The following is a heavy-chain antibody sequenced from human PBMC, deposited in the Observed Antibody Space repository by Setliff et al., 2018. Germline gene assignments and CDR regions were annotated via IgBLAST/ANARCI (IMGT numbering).Heavy chain of an antibody. J-gene: IGHJ4*02. V-gene: IGHV4-34*10. CDR2: VSHSGST. Sequence: SETLSLTCAVYGGSYSNYYWSWIRQPPGGGLEWLGEVSHSGSTNYKPSLKGRVTMTVDTSTDTVYMELRSLKSDDTALYYCARINFYVSSGYYYAPDYWGQGTLVTVSS. D-gene: IGHD3-22*01. CDR3: ARINFYVSSGYYYAPDY. CDR1: GGSYSNYY.